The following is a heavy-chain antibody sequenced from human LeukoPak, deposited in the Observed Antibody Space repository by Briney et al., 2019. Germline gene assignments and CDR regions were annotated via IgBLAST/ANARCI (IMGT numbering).Heavy chain of an antibody. CDR3: ARVYDYDKRFDP. CDR2: IYHSGST. J-gene: IGHJ5*02. V-gene: IGHV4-4*02. D-gene: IGHD5/OR15-5a*01. Sequence: SETLSLTCAVSGGSISSSNWWSWVRQPPGKGLEWIGEIYHSGSTNYNPSLKSRVTISVDESKNQFSLKLSSVTAADTAVYYCARVYDYDKRFDPWGQGTLVTVSS. CDR1: GGSISSSNW.